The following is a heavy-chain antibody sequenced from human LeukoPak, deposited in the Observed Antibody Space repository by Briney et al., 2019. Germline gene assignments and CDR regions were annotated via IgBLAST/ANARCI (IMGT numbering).Heavy chain of an antibody. V-gene: IGHV4-4*07. CDR3: ARGWGSSEYYYMDV. J-gene: IGHJ6*03. D-gene: IGHD2-2*01. Sequence: SETLSLTCTVSGGSISSYYWSWIRQPAGKGLEWIGRIYTSGSTNYNPSLKSRVTMSVDTSKNQFSLKLSSVTAADTAVYYCARGWGSSEYYYMDVWGKGTTVTVSS. CDR1: GGSISSYY. CDR2: IYTSGST.